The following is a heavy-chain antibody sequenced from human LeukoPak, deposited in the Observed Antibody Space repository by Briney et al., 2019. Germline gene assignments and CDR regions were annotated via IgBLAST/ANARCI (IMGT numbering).Heavy chain of an antibody. J-gene: IGHJ6*04. CDR2: VNHSGSA. CDR3: ARLRPMATTGPVHQPYVMDV. CDR1: GFTFSNAW. V-gene: IGHV4-34*01. Sequence: PGGSLRLSCAASGFTFSNAWMSWVRQAPGKGLEWVGEVNHSGSANYNPSLKSRVTISVETSNAHFSLKLSSVIAADTAVYYCARLRPMATTGPVHQPYVMDVWGKGTTVTVSS. D-gene: IGHD1-1*01.